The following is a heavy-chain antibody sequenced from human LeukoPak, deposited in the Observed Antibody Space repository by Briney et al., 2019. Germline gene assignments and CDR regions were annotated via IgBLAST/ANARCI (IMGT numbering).Heavy chain of an antibody. V-gene: IGHV1-69*13. CDR3: ARGPYYYDSSGYYGTHFDY. D-gene: IGHD3-22*01. Sequence: SVKVSCKASGGTFSSYAISWVRQAPGQGLEWMGGIIPIFGTANYAQKFQGRVTITADESTSTAYMELSSLRSEDTAVYYCARGPYYYDSSGYYGTHFDYWGQGTLVTVPS. CDR1: GGTFSSYA. CDR2: IIPIFGTA. J-gene: IGHJ4*02.